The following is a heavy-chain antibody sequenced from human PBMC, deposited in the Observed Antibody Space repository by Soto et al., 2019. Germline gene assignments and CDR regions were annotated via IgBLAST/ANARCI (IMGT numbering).Heavy chain of an antibody. J-gene: IGHJ4*02. D-gene: IGHD3-22*01. CDR3: TIGMYYSDSSGSY. V-gene: IGHV3-15*01. CDR1: VFTFSNAW. CDR2: IKSKTDGGTT. Sequence: PVGSLRLSCASSVFTFSNAWMSCVRHSPGKGLEWVGRIKSKTDGGTTDYAAPVKGRFTISRDDSKNTLYLQMNSLKTEDTAVYYCTIGMYYSDSSGSYWGQGTLVTVSS.